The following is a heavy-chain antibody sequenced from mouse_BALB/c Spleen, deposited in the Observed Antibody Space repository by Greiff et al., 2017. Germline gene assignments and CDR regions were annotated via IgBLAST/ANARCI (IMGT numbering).Heavy chain of an antibody. CDR1: GYSITSDYA. CDR2: ISYSGST. D-gene: IGHD2-3*01. CDR3: ARTIYDGYYYYAMDY. J-gene: IGHJ4*01. V-gene: IGHV3-2*02. Sequence: EAQLQESGPGLVKPSQSLSLTCTVTGYSITSDYAWNWIRQFPGNKLEWMGYISYSGSTSYNPSLKSRISITRDTSKNQFFLQLNSVTTEDTATYYCARTIYDGYYYYAMDYWGQGTSVTVSS.